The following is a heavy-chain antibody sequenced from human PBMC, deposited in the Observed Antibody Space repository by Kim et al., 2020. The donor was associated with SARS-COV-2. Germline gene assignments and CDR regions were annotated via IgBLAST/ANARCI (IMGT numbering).Heavy chain of an antibody. V-gene: IGHV4-34*01. CDR1: GGSFSGYY. D-gene: IGHD6-13*01. Sequence: SETLSLTCAVYGGSFSGYYWSWIRQPPGKGLEWIGEINHSGSTNYNPSLKSRVTISVDTSKNQFSLKLSSVTAADTAVYYCARGLYSSSWYGPRHWFDPWGQGTLVTVSS. CDR2: INHSGST. CDR3: ARGLYSSSWYGPRHWFDP. J-gene: IGHJ5*02.